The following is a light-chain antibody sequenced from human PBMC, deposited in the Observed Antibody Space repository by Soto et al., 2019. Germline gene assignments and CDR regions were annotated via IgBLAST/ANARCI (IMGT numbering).Light chain of an antibody. V-gene: IGLV3-21*04. CDR2: YDS. Sequence: SYELTQPPSVSVAPGKTARITCGGNNIGSKSVYWYQQKPGQAPVLVIYYDSDRPSGIPERFSGSNSGNTATLTISRVEAGDEADYYCQVWDGSSDPWVFGGGTKLTVL. CDR3: QVWDGSSDPWV. J-gene: IGLJ3*02. CDR1: NIGSKS.